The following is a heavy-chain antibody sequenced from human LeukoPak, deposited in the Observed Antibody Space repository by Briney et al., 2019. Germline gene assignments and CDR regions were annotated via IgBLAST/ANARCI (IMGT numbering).Heavy chain of an antibody. CDR2: IKQDGSEK. CDR1: GFTFSSYW. J-gene: IGHJ6*03. D-gene: IGHD6-19*01. CDR3: AREKAVAGTFHYYYYMDV. V-gene: IGHV3-7*01. Sequence: PGGSLRLSCAASGFTFSSYWMSWVRQAPGKGLEWVANIKQDGSEKYYVDSVKGRFTISRDNAKNSLYLQMNSLRAEDTAVYYCAREKAVAGTFHYYYYMDVWGKGTTVTVSS.